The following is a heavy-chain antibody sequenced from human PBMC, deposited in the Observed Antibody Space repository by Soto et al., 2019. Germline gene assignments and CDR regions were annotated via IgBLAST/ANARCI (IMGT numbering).Heavy chain of an antibody. CDR2: IWYDGSNK. J-gene: IGHJ4*02. Sequence: QVQLVESGGGVVQPGRSLRLSCATSGFTFSSYGMHWVRQAPGKGLEWVAVIWYDGSNKYYADSVKGRFTIARDNSRNTLYLQMNGLRAEDTAVYYCARVAVGYSSGWYELDYWGQGTLVTVSS. D-gene: IGHD6-19*01. CDR1: GFTFSSYG. CDR3: ARVAVGYSSGWYELDY. V-gene: IGHV3-33*01.